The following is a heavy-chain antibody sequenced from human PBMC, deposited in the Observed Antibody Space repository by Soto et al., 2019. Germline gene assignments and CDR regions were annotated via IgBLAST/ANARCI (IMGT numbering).Heavy chain of an antibody. D-gene: IGHD1-1*01. Sequence: GGSLRLSCAASGFTFSSYAMSWVRQAPGKGLEWVSAISGSGGSTYYADSVKGRFTISRDNSKNTLYLQMNSLRAEDTAVYYCAKVGLPPALERRVETTPPPSVVAAFDIWGQGTMVTVSS. CDR3: AKVGLPPALERRVETTPPPSVVAAFDI. CDR2: ISGSGGST. CDR1: GFTFSSYA. V-gene: IGHV3-23*01. J-gene: IGHJ3*02.